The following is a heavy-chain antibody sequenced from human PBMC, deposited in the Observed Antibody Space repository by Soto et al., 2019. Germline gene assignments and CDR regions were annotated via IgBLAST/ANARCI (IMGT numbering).Heavy chain of an antibody. V-gene: IGHV4-39*01. CDR1: GGSISSSSYY. J-gene: IGHJ3*02. CDR2: IYYSGST. Sequence: PSETLSLTCTVSGGSISSSSYYWGWIRQPPGKGLEWIGSIYYSGSTYYNPSLKSRVTISVDTSKNQFSLKLSSVTAADTAVYYCARQMQWLDSRTDAFDIWGQGTMVTVSS. D-gene: IGHD6-19*01. CDR3: ARQMQWLDSRTDAFDI.